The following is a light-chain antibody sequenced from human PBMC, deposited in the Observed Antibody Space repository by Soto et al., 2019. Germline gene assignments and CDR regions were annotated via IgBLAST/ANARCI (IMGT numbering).Light chain of an antibody. V-gene: IGKV3-20*01. CDR3: QQFGGLPPIT. J-gene: IGKJ5*01. Sequence: EVVLTQSPGTLSLSPGERATLSCRASQSVSSTYLAWYQHKPGQAPRLLIYGASSRATGIPDRFSGSGSGTDFTLTISRLEPEDSAVYYCQQFGGLPPITFGQGTRLEIK. CDR1: QSVSSTY. CDR2: GAS.